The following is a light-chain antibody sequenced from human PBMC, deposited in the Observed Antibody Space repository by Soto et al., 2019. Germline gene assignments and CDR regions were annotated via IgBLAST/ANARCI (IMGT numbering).Light chain of an antibody. CDR2: LGS. J-gene: IGKJ5*01. CDR1: QSLLHSNGYNY. CDR3: MPALQTTRT. Sequence: DIVMTQSPLSLPVTPGEPASISCRSSQSLLHSNGYNYLDWYLQKPGHSPQLLIYLGSNRDSGVDERFSGSGSGKDFTLKISRVEAEDVGVYYCMPALQTTRTFGQGSRLEIK. V-gene: IGKV2-28*01.